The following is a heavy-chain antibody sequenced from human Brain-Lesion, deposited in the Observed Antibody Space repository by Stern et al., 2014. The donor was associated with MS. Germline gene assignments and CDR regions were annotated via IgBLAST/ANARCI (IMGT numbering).Heavy chain of an antibody. CDR2: IFYTGRT. Sequence: QVQLVESGPGLVKPSETLSLTCTVSGGSIGRSSYYWGWIRQPPGKGLEWIGNIFYTGRTFYDPSLKSRVPISGDPSNTHFPLSLNSVTAADTAVYYCARGAGVFDSWGQGTLVTVSP. CDR1: GGSIGRSSYY. V-gene: IGHV4-39*02. CDR3: ARGAGVFDS. J-gene: IGHJ4*02. D-gene: IGHD6-19*01.